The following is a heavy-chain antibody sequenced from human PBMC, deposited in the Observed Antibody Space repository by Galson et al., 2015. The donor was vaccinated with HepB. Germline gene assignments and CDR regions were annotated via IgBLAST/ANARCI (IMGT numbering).Heavy chain of an antibody. D-gene: IGHD3-10*01. J-gene: IGHJ4*02. CDR1: GYTFTSYA. CDR3: ARSPYYYGSGGDY. Sequence: SVKASCKASGYTFTSYAMHWVRQAPGQRLEWMGWINAGNGNTKYSQKFQGRVTITRDTSASTAYMELRSLRSDDTAVYYCARSPYYYGSGGDYWGQGTLVTVSS. CDR2: INAGNGNT. V-gene: IGHV1-3*01.